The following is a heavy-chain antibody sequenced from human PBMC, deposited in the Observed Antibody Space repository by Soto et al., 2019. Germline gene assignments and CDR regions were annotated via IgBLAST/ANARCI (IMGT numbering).Heavy chain of an antibody. D-gene: IGHD3-10*01. CDR1: GLTFGSRA. CDR3: ARGSTDSYQGSRIFDF. Sequence: PGGSLRLSCVASGLTFGSRAMTWVRQAPGEGLQWVSTITDTGGDAKYADSVRGRFVISRDNSKKTLYLQMTSLTAEDSAMYYCARGSTDSYQGSRIFDFWGRGTLVTVS. J-gene: IGHJ4*02. CDR2: ITDTGGDA. V-gene: IGHV3-23*01.